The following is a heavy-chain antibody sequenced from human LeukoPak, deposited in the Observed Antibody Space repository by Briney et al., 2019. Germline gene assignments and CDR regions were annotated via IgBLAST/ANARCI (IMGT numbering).Heavy chain of an antibody. CDR1: GVSISTNY. CDR2: IHTSGIT. CDR3: AREDYSSRGLDY. D-gene: IGHD6-13*01. V-gene: IGHV4-4*07. Sequence: SETLSLTCNVSGVSISTNYWSWIRQPPGKGLDWIGRIHTSGITNYNPSLKSRVTMSLDTSKNQFSLNLSSVTAADTAVYYCAREDYSSRGLDYWGQGTLVTFSS. J-gene: IGHJ4*02.